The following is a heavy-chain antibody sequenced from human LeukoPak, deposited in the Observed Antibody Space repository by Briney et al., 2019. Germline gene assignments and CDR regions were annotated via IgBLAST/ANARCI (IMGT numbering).Heavy chain of an antibody. CDR2: IYYSGGA. J-gene: IGHJ4*02. Sequence: SETLSLTCTVSGVSISSYYWSWIRQPPGKGLEWIGHIYYSGGANYNPSLKSRVTISVDTSKNQFSLKLSSVTAADTAVYYCARHNYVLRFDYWGQGTLVTVSS. D-gene: IGHD4-11*01. CDR3: ARHNYVLRFDY. CDR1: GVSISSYY. V-gene: IGHV4-59*01.